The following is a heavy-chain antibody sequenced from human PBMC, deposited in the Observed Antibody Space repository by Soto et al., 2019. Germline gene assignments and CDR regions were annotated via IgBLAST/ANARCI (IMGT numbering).Heavy chain of an antibody. CDR3: AKGCGVGATCGY. Sequence: EVQLLESGGGLVQPGGSLRLSCAASGFTFSSYAMSWVRQAPGKGLEWVSAISGSGGSTYYADSVKGRFTISRDNSKNSLYREMNSLRAEDTAVYYCAKGCGVGATCGYWGQGTLVTVSS. J-gene: IGHJ4*02. V-gene: IGHV3-23*01. CDR1: GFTFSSYA. CDR2: ISGSGGST. D-gene: IGHD1-26*01.